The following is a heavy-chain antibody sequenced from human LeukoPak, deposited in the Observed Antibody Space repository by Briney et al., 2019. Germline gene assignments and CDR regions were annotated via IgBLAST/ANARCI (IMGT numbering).Heavy chain of an antibody. CDR3: ARGSFPYYFDY. CDR2: IYSGGST. V-gene: IGHV3-66*01. Sequence: GGSLRLSCAASGFTVSSNYMGWVRQAPGKGLEWVSVIYSGGSTYYADSVKGRFTISRDNSKNTLYLQMNSLRAEDTAVYYCARGSFPYYFDYWGQGTLVTVSS. CDR1: GFTVSSNY. D-gene: IGHD3-10*01. J-gene: IGHJ4*02.